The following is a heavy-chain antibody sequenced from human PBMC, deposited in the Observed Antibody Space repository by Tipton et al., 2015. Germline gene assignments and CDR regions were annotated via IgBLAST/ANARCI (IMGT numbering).Heavy chain of an antibody. CDR2: ISYDGTNK. CDR3: ANSHSGYYDSRGRPYYFGS. J-gene: IGHJ4*02. Sequence: SLRLSCVGSGFTFNSYGMHWVHQAPGKGLEWVAVISYDGTNKYYADSVKGRFTISRDNSKNALYLQMNSLRPGDTAVYYCANSHSGYYDSRGRPYYFGSWGQGTLVSVSS. CDR1: GFTFNSYG. V-gene: IGHV3-30*18. D-gene: IGHD3-22*01.